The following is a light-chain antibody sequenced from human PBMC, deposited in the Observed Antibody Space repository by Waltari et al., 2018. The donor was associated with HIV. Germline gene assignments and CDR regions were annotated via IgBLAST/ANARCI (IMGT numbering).Light chain of an antibody. J-gene: IGLJ3*02. Sequence: QSVLTQPPSASGTPGQRVTISCSGSSSNIGSNFVYWYQQFPGTAPKPLIYRNNQRPSGVPDRFSGSKSGTSASLAISGLRSEDEADYYCAAWDDSLSGLWVFGGGTKLTVL. CDR3: AAWDDSLSGLWV. CDR2: RNN. V-gene: IGLV1-47*01. CDR1: SSNIGSNF.